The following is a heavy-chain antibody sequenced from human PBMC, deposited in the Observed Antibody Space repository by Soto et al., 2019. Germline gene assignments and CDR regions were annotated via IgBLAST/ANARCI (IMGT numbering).Heavy chain of an antibody. D-gene: IGHD3-9*01. Sequence: ASVKVSCKASGYTFTSYGISWVRQAPGQGLEWMGWISAYNGNTNYAQKLQGRVTMTTDTSTSTAYMELRSLRSDDTAVYYCARENDILTGYYSPLFDFWGQRTLVTVSS. CDR3: ARENDILTGYYSPLFDF. CDR2: ISAYNGNT. J-gene: IGHJ4*02. V-gene: IGHV1-18*01. CDR1: GYTFTSYG.